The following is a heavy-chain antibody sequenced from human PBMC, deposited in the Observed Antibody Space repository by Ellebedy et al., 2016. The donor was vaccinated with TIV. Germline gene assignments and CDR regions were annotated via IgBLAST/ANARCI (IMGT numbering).Heavy chain of an antibody. J-gene: IGHJ4*02. Sequence: GESLKISCAASGFTFSSNWMSWVRQAPGKGLELVAKIKEDGSLKYYVDAVKGGFAISRDNAKNSLYLQMNSWRAEDTAVYYCARYGNLGYWGQGTLVTVSS. CDR3: ARYGNLGY. CDR2: IKEDGSLK. D-gene: IGHD1-1*01. V-gene: IGHV3-7*03. CDR1: GFTFSSNW.